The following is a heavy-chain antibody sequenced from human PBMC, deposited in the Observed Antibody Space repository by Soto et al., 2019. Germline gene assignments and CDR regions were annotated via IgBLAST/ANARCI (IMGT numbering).Heavy chain of an antibody. J-gene: IGHJ4*02. CDR2: IIPLFGTA. CDR1: GGTFSTYA. V-gene: IGHV1-69*01. CDR3: ARPKGTYSSGYYYFDF. D-gene: IGHD6-19*01. Sequence: QVQLEQSGAEVKQPGSSVRVSCKTSGGTFSTYAINWVRQAPGQGLEWMGAIIPLFGTAYYSQKFQGRVTITADESTSTAYMELSSLRSDDTAVYFCARPKGTYSSGYYYFDFWGQGTLVTVSS.